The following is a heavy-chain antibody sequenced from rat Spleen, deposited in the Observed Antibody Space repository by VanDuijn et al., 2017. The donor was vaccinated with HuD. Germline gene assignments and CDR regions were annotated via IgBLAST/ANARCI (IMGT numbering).Heavy chain of an antibody. V-gene: IGHV5S13*01. CDR2: INTGSSNT. J-gene: IGHJ2*01. CDR3: ATEELGRGYFDY. CDR1: GFTFTKYG. D-gene: IGHD5-1*01. Sequence: EVQLVESGGGLVQPGRSLKLSCVASGFTFTKYGMSWVRQAPTKGLEWVASINTGSSNTYYRDSVKGRFTISRDNAKNTLYLQMDSLRSEDTATYYCATEELGRGYFDYWGQGVMVTVSS.